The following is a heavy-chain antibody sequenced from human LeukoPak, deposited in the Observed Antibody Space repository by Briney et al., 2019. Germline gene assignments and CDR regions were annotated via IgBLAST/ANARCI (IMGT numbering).Heavy chain of an antibody. Sequence: GGSLRLSCAASGFTFDDYAMHWVRQAPGKGLGWVSGISWNSGSIGYADSVKGRFTISRDNAKNSLYLQMNSLRAEDTALYYCAKDMTSGIAAAGPDYWGQGTLVTVSS. CDR3: AKDMTSGIAAAGPDY. CDR1: GFTFDDYA. V-gene: IGHV3-9*01. CDR2: ISWNSGSI. J-gene: IGHJ4*02. D-gene: IGHD6-13*01.